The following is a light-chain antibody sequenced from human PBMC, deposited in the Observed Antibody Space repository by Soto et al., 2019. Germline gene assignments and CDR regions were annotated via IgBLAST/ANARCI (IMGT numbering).Light chain of an antibody. V-gene: IGKV4-1*01. CDR3: QQYYSTPLT. J-gene: IGKJ4*01. Sequence: DIVMTQSPDSLAVSLGERATINCKSSQSVLYSSNNKNYLAWYQRKPGQPPKLLIYWASTRESGVPDRFSGSGSGTDFTLTIISLQAEDVAVYYCQQYYSTPLTFGGGTKVDIK. CDR1: QSVLYSSNNKNY. CDR2: WAS.